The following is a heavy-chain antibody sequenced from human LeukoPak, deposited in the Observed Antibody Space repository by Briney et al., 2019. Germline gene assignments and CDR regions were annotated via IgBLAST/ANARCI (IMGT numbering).Heavy chain of an antibody. D-gene: IGHD3-16*01. J-gene: IGHJ6*03. Sequence: SETLSLTCAVSGYSISSGYYWGWIRQPPGKGLEWIGSIYHSGSTYYNPSLKSRVTISVDTSKNQFSLKLSSVTAADTAVYYCARGAPPGLGVWYYYYMDVWGKGTTVTVSS. V-gene: IGHV4-38-2*01. CDR1: GYSISSGYY. CDR2: IYHSGST. CDR3: ARGAPPGLGVWYYYYMDV.